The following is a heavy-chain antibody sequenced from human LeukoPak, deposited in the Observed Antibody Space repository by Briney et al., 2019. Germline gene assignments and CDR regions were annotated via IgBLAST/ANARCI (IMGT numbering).Heavy chain of an antibody. D-gene: IGHD2-21*01. CDR1: GYSFTDYY. CDR3: ARADRLHGGPYLIGP. V-gene: IGHV1-2*02. Sequence: ASVKVSCKTSGYSFTDYYMHWVRQAPGQGLEWMGWINPSSGGTSSAQKFRGRVTMTRGTSITTVYMEVRWLTSDDTAVYYCARADRLHGGPYLIGPWGQGTLVTVSS. J-gene: IGHJ5*02. CDR2: INPSSGGT.